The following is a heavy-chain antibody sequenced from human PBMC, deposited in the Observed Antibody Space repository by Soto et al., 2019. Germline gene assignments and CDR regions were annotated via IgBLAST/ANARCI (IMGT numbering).Heavy chain of an antibody. Sequence: GGSLRLSCAASGFTFSSYSMNWVRQAPGKGLEWVSSISSSSSYIYYADSVKGRFTISRDNAKNSLYLQMNSLRAEDTAVYYCARDAVGATNEFDYWGQGTLVTAPQ. CDR1: GFTFSSYS. CDR2: ISSSSSYI. D-gene: IGHD1-26*01. V-gene: IGHV3-21*01. J-gene: IGHJ4*02. CDR3: ARDAVGATNEFDY.